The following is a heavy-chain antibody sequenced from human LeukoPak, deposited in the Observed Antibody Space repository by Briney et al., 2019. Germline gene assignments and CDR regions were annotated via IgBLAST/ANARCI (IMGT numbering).Heavy chain of an antibody. CDR3: ARDSRVTGTTNWFDP. V-gene: IGHV4-59*12. Sequence: SETLSLTCTVSGGSISSYYWSWIRQPPGKGLEWIGYIYYSGSTNYNPSLKSRVTISVDTSKNQFSLQLNSVTPEDTAVYYCARDSRVTGTTNWFDPWGQGTLVTVSS. CDR1: GGSISSYY. CDR2: IYYSGST. D-gene: IGHD1-7*01. J-gene: IGHJ5*02.